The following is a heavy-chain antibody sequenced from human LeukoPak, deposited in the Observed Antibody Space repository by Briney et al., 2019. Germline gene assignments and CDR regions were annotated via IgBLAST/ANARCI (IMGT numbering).Heavy chain of an antibody. CDR2: ISGSGGST. CDR3: VLGRYDFWSGPHY. Sequence: QPGGSLRLSCAASGFTFSSYAMSWVRQAPGKGLEWVSAISGSGGSTYYADSVKGRFTISRDNSKNTLYLQMNSLRAGDTAVYYCVLGRYDFWSGPHYWGQGTLVTVSS. J-gene: IGHJ4*02. V-gene: IGHV3-23*01. D-gene: IGHD3-3*01. CDR1: GFTFSSYA.